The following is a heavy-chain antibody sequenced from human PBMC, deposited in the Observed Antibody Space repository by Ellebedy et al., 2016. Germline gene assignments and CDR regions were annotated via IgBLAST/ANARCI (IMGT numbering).Heavy chain of an antibody. CDR3: ARDCSSTSCYVHYGMDV. Sequence: ASVKVSXXASGYTFTSYGISWVRQAPGQGLEWMGWISAYNGNTNYAQKLQGRVTMTTDTSTSTAYMELRSLRSDDTAVYYCARDCSSTSCYVHYGMDVWGQGTTVTVSS. CDR1: GYTFTSYG. CDR2: ISAYNGNT. V-gene: IGHV1-18*01. J-gene: IGHJ6*02. D-gene: IGHD2-2*01.